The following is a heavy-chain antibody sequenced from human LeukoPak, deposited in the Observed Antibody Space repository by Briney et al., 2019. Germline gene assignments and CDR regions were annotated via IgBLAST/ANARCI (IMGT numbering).Heavy chain of an antibody. J-gene: IGHJ4*02. D-gene: IGHD3-22*01. CDR2: INHSGST. Sequence: KTSETLSLTCAVYGGSFSGYYWSWIRQPPGKGLEWIGEINHSGSTNYNPSLKSRVTISVDTSKNQFSLKLSSVTAADTAVYYCARRVDSSGYSFDYWGQGTLVTVSS. CDR1: GGSFSGYY. CDR3: ARRVDSSGYSFDY. V-gene: IGHV4-34*01.